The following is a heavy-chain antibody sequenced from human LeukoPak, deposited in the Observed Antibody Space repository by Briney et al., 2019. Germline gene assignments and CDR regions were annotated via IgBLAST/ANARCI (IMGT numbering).Heavy chain of an antibody. CDR3: AKKTYSSGWRVPIDP. CDR2: IHNVGST. Sequence: PSETLSLTCTVSGGSVSNGIYYWGWIRQPPGKGLEWIGSIHNVGSTYYNPSLKSRVTVSVDTSKHQFSLNLRSVTRADTAVYYCAKKTYSSGWRVPIDPWGRGTLVTVSS. V-gene: IGHV4-39*01. D-gene: IGHD6-19*01. CDR1: GGSVSNGIYY. J-gene: IGHJ5*02.